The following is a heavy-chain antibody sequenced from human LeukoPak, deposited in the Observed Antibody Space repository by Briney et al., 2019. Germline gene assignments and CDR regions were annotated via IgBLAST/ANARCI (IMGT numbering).Heavy chain of an antibody. V-gene: IGHV4-34*01. Sequence: PSETLSLTCAVYGGSFSGYFWSWIRQSPGKGLEWIGEINHSGNTNSNPSLKSRVTFSVDTSKNQFSLRLKSVNAADTAVYYCARRVIRGSFDYWGQGGLVTVSS. CDR2: INHSGNT. J-gene: IGHJ4*02. D-gene: IGHD2-21*01. CDR1: GGSFSGYF. CDR3: ARRVIRGSFDY.